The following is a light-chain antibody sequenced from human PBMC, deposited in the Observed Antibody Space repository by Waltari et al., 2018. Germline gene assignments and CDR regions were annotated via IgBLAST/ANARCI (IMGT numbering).Light chain of an antibody. V-gene: IGLV1-44*01. J-gene: IGLJ3*02. CDR1: ASNIGNNV. Sequence: QSVLTQPPSASGTPGQGVTISCSGGASNIGNNVLNWHQQVPGKAPKLLIYRSDRRPAGVPDRFSGSESGTSAALAISGLQSEDEADYYCAAWDDSLNGRWVFGGGTKVTVL. CDR2: RSD. CDR3: AAWDDSLNGRWV.